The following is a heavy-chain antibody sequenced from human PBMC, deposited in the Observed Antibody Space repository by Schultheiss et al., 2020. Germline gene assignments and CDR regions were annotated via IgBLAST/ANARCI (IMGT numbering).Heavy chain of an antibody. CDR3: AKEVLNWGYRWFDP. V-gene: IGHV3-23*01. CDR1: GFTFSDYA. CDR2: ISGSGNSA. D-gene: IGHD7-27*01. J-gene: IGHJ5*02. Sequence: GGSLRLSCAASGFTFSDYAMSWVRQAPGKGLEWVSAISGSGNSAYYAASVEGRFTVSRDNSRRTLYLQMNSLRAEDTAIYYCAKEVLNWGYRWFDPWGQGTLVTVSS.